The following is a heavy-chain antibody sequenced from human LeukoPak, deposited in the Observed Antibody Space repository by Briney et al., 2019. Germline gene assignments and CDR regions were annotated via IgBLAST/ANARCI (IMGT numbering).Heavy chain of an antibody. J-gene: IGHJ4*02. CDR1: GYIFTNYG. CDR3: ARDAEYRSGWFDY. V-gene: IGHV1-18*01. CDR2: ISGYSGNT. Sequence: ASVTVSFTASGYIFTNYGISWLRQAPGPALEGMGWISGYSGNTNNAQSLQGRVTMTTDTSSSTAYMELRSLRSDDTAVYYCARDAEYRSGWFDYWGQGTLVTVSS. D-gene: IGHD6-19*01.